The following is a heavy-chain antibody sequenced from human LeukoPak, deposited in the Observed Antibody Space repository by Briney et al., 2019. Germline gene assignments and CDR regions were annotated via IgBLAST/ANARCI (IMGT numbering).Heavy chain of an antibody. D-gene: IGHD6-13*01. CDR3: ARGGSSWNNWFDP. CDR1: GGSINSYY. V-gene: IGHV4-4*07. Sequence: SETLSLTCTVSGGSINSYYWSWIRQPAGKGLEWIGRIYSSGGTNYNPSLKSRVIMSVDTSKNQFSLKLSSMTAADTAVYYCARGGSSWNNWFDPWGQGTLVTVSS. J-gene: IGHJ5*02. CDR2: IYSSGGT.